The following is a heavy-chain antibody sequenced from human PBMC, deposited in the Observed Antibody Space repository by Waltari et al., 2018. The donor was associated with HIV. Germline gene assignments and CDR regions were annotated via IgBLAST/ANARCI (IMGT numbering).Heavy chain of an antibody. Sequence: EVQLVESGGGLVQPGGSLRLSCAASGFTFSSYEMNWVRQAPGKGLEWVSYISSSGSTIYYEDSVKGRFTISRDNAKNSMYLQMNSLRAEDTAVYYCARGLYDSSGYYKYWGQGTLVTVSS. V-gene: IGHV3-48*03. CDR1: GFTFSSYE. CDR2: ISSSGSTI. J-gene: IGHJ4*02. D-gene: IGHD3-22*01. CDR3: ARGLYDSSGYYKY.